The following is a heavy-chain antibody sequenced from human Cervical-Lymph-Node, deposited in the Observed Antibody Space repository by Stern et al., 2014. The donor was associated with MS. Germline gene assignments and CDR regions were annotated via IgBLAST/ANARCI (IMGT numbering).Heavy chain of an antibody. V-gene: IGHV1-69*06. CDR1: GD. D-gene: IGHD3-10*01. J-gene: IGHJ5*02. CDR3: ARGAGDNWFDP. CDR2: IIRPVGTA. Sequence: QVQLVQSGAVVKKPGSSVRVSCKASGDISWLRQAPGQGLEWMGGIIRPVGTAHYTQRFQGRLTITADRSTTTTYMELPSLRSDDTAIYYCARGAGDNWFDPWGQGTLVSVSS.